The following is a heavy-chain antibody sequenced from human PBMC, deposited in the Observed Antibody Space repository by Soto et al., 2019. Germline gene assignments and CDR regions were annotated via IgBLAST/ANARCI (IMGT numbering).Heavy chain of an antibody. CDR3: ARDRVVATMRGMDV. J-gene: IGHJ6*02. CDR2: TYYRSKWYN. D-gene: IGHD5-12*01. CDR1: GDSVSSNSAA. V-gene: IGHV6-1*01. Sequence: SQTLSLTCAIYGDSVSSNSAAWNWIRQSPSRGLEWLGRTYYRSKWYNDYAVSVKSRITINPDTSKNQFSLRLNSVTPEDTAVYYCARDRVVATMRGMDVWGQGTTVTVSS.